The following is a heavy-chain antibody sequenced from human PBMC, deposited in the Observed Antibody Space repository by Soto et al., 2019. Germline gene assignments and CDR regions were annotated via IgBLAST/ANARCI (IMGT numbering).Heavy chain of an antibody. CDR2: ISYDGSNK. V-gene: IGHV3-30*18. CDR3: AKELSGDTGGFDL. Sequence: QVQLVESGGGVVQPGRSLRLSCAASGFTFSSYGMHWVRQAPGKGLEWVAVISYDGSNKYYADSVKGRFTISRDNSKNTLYLKMNSLRAKATAGYYCAKELSGDTGGFDLWGRGTLVTVSS. CDR1: GFTFSSYG. J-gene: IGHJ2*01. D-gene: IGHD4-17*01.